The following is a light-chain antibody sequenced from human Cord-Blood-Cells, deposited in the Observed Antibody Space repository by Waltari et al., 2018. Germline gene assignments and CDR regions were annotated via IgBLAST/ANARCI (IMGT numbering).Light chain of an antibody. CDR3: QSADSSGTYVV. J-gene: IGLJ2*01. CDR2: QDS. CDR1: ALPKQY. Sequence: SYELTQPPSVSVSPGQTARITCSGDALPKQYAYWYQQKPGQAPVLVIYQDSERPSGIPARFSGSSSGTTVTLTISGVQAEDEADYYCQSADSSGTYVVFGGGTKLTVL. V-gene: IGLV3-25*02.